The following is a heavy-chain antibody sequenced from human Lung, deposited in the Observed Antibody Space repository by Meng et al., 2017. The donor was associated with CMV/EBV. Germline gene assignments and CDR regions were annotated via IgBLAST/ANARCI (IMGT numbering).Heavy chain of an antibody. V-gene: IGHV3-30*02. D-gene: IGHD2-8*01. CDR2: IAHDGSAK. J-gene: IGHJ4*02. CDR1: GFTFSSSA. Sequence: GESGGAVVHPGGSLRLSCASSGFTFSSSAMHWVRQPPGKGLEWVSFIAHDGSAKTYTDSVKGRFTISRDDSENTVYLEMNSLRVEDTAVYYCAKDLYYSFDYWGQGTLVTVPS. CDR3: AKDLYYSFDY.